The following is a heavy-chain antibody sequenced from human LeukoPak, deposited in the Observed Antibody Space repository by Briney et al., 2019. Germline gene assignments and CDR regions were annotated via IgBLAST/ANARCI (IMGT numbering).Heavy chain of an antibody. CDR1: GFTFTTYG. CDR2: IGGSGTRT. V-gene: IGHV3-23*01. Sequence: GGTLRLSCSASGFTFTTYGMNWVRQAPGKGLEWVSGIGGSGTRTYYADSVKGRFTISRDNSKNTLYLQMNSLRAEDTAVYYCATRGYYFDYWGQGTLVTVSS. J-gene: IGHJ4*02. CDR3: ATRGYYFDY.